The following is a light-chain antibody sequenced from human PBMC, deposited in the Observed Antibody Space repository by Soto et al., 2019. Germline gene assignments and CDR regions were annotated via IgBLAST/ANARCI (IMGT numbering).Light chain of an antibody. CDR3: QQYESIPMT. Sequence: DIVMTQSPDSLAVSLGERATINCKSSQSILYSSNNKNYLAWYQQKPGQPPKLLIYWSSTRESGVPDRFSGSGSVTDFTLTISSLQAEDVAVYYCQQYESIPMTFGQGTKVEIK. CDR1: QSILYSSNNKNY. CDR2: WSS. J-gene: IGKJ1*01. V-gene: IGKV4-1*01.